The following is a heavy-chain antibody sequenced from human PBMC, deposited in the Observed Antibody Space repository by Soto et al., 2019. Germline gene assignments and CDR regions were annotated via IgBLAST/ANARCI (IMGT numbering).Heavy chain of an antibody. CDR2: INPSGGST. Sequence: ASVKVSCTASGYTFTSYYMHWVRQAPGQGLEWMGIINPSGGSTSYAQKFQGRVTMTRDTSTSTVYMELSSLRSEDTAVYYCARGLIGVVPAAMGGGWFDPWGQGNLVTV. D-gene: IGHD2-2*01. V-gene: IGHV1-46*01. CDR1: GYTFTSYY. CDR3: ARGLIGVVPAAMGGGWFDP. J-gene: IGHJ5*02.